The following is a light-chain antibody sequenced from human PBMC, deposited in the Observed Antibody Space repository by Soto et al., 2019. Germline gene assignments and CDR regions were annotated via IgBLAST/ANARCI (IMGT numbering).Light chain of an antibody. Sequence: DIRTNQSPASLSASVGDRDTIPCRASQSISSYLNWYQQKPGKAPKLLIYAASSLQSGVPSRFSGSGSGTDFTLTISSLQPEDFATYYCQQSYSTRITFGQGTLLEIK. CDR2: AAS. V-gene: IGKV1-39*01. CDR1: QSISSY. CDR3: QQSYSTRIT. J-gene: IGKJ5*01.